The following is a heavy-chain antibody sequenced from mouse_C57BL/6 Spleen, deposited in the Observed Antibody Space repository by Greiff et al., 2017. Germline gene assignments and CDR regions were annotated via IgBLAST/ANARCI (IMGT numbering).Heavy chain of an antibody. Sequence: QVQLQQPGAELVKPGASVKLSCKASGYTFTSYWMQWVKQRPGQGLEWIGEIDPSDSYTNYNQKFKGKATLTVDTSTSTAYMQLSSLTSEDSAVYYCARGGGYPYYFDYWGQGTTLTVSS. CDR3: ARGGGYPYYFDY. V-gene: IGHV1-50*01. J-gene: IGHJ2*01. CDR2: IDPSDSYT. D-gene: IGHD2-2*01. CDR1: GYTFTSYW.